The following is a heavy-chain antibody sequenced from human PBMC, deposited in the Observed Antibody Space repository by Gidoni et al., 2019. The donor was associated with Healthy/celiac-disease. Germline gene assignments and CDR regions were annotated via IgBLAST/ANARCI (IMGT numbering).Heavy chain of an antibody. J-gene: IGHJ6*03. CDR3: ARESTGDDYYYYMDV. V-gene: IGHV4-31*03. CDR2: IYYSGST. D-gene: IGHD7-27*01. Sequence: QVQLQESGTGLVKPSQTLYLTCTVSGGSISSGGYYWSWIRQHPGKGLEWIGYIYYSGSTYYNPSLKSRVTISVDTSKNQFSLKLSSVTAADTAVYYCARESTGDDYYYYMDVWGKGTTVTVSS. CDR1: GGSISSGGYY.